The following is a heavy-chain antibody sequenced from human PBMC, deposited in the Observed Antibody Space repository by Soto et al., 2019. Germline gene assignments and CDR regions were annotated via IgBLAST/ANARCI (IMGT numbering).Heavy chain of an antibody. Sequence: PGGSLRLSCAASGFTFSIYWMYWVRQAPGKGPVWVSRIDNAGSSARYADSVKGRFTISRDNAKNTVYLQMNSLRAEDTAVYYCTRVGGSVSGMDVWGQGTTVTVSS. CDR1: GFTFSIYW. CDR3: TRVGGSVSGMDV. D-gene: IGHD1-26*01. J-gene: IGHJ6*02. CDR2: IDNAGSSA. V-gene: IGHV3-74*01.